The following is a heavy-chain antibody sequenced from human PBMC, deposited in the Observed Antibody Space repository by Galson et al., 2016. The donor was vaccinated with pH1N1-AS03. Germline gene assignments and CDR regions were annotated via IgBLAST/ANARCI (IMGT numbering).Heavy chain of an antibody. CDR2: IYNSGST. D-gene: IGHD2-8*02. V-gene: IGHV4-59*01. CDR1: GVSIRGYY. J-gene: IGHJ4*02. Sequence: SETLSLTCSVAGVSIRGYYWNWIRQTPGGGLEWIGYIYNSGSTDFNPSLESRVTMSMDTSKNQFTLKLSSVSAADTAVYYCARGAPGDFGYWGQGTLVTVSS. CDR3: ARGAPGDFGY.